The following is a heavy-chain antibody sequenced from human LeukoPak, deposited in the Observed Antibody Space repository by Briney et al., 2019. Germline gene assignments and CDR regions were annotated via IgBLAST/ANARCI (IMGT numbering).Heavy chain of an antibody. D-gene: IGHD3-10*01. CDR1: GASISSYY. V-gene: IGHV4-4*09. Sequence: LETLSLTCTVSGASISSYYWSWIRQPPGKGLEWIGYIYTSGSTNYNPSLKSRVTISVDTSKNQFSLKLSSVTAADTAVYYCARLGYGSGSYYTTVRYYYYMDVWGKGTTVTVSS. CDR2: IYTSGST. J-gene: IGHJ6*03. CDR3: ARLGYGSGSYYTTVRYYYYMDV.